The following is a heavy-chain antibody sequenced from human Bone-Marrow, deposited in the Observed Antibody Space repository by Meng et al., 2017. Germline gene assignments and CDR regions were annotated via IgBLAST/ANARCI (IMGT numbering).Heavy chain of an antibody. CDR2: IYYSGST. Sequence: SETLSLTCTVSGGSISSYYWSWIRQPPGKGLEWIGYIYYSGSTNYNPSLKSRVTISVDTSKNQFSLKLSSVTAADTAVYYCAGEKYYYDSSGYYYHWFDPWGQGTLVTVSS. CDR3: AGEKYYYDSSGYYYHWFDP. D-gene: IGHD3-22*01. V-gene: IGHV4-59*01. J-gene: IGHJ5*02. CDR1: GGSISSYY.